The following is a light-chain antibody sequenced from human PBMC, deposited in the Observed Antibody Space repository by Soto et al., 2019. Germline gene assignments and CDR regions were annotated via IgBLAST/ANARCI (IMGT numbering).Light chain of an antibody. J-gene: IGKJ2*01. CDR3: QQYNNWPPVRA. CDR2: GAS. V-gene: IGKV3-15*01. Sequence: EIVMTQSPATLSVSPGERATLSCRASQSVSSNLAWYQQKPGQAPRLLIYGASTRATGIPARFSGSGSGTEFTLTISSLQSEDFAVYYWQQYNNWPPVRAFGQGTKLEIK. CDR1: QSVSSN.